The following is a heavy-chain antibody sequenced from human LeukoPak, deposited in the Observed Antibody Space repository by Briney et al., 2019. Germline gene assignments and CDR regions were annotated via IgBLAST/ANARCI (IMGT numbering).Heavy chain of an antibody. V-gene: IGHV3-33*01. J-gene: IGHJ4*02. CDR3: ARDGGYSCYGLYYFDY. Sequence: GRSLRLSCAASGFTLSSYGMHWVRQAPGKGMEWVAVIWYDGSNKYYADSVKGRFTISRDNSKNTLYLQMNSLRAEDTAVYYCARDGGYSCYGLYYFDYWGQGTLVTVSS. D-gene: IGHD5-12*01. CDR2: IWYDGSNK. CDR1: GFTLSSYG.